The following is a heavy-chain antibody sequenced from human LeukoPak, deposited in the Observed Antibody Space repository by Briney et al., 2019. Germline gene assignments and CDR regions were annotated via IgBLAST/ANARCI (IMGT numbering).Heavy chain of an antibody. J-gene: IGHJ3*02. D-gene: IGHD6-19*01. V-gene: IGHV3-30*18. Sequence: GGSLTLSCAASGFTFSNYGMHWVRQAPGKGLEWVAFISYDGSYKYYADSVKGRFTISRDNSKNTLYLQMNSLRAEDTTVYYCAKRYSSGWRDAFDIWGQGTMVTVSS. CDR1: GFTFSNYG. CDR3: AKRYSSGWRDAFDI. CDR2: ISYDGSYK.